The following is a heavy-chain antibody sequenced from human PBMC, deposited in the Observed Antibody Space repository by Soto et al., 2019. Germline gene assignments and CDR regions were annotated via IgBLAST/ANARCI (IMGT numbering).Heavy chain of an antibody. J-gene: IGHJ4*02. V-gene: IGHV3-23*01. Sequence: GGSLRLSCAASGFPFSNYAMTWVRQAPGKGLEWVSALSGSGVSTYYADSVMGRFTISRDNSKSTVYLQMNSLRAEDTAVYYCAKIESRFFYDSTGYYPFDYWGQGTLVTVSS. CDR1: GFPFSNYA. D-gene: IGHD3-22*01. CDR2: LSGSGVST. CDR3: AKIESRFFYDSTGYYPFDY.